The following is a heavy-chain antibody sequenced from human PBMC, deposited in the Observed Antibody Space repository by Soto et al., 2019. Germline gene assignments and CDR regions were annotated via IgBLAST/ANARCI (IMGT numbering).Heavy chain of an antibody. CDR2: ISSSGSTI. D-gene: IGHD2-2*01. V-gene: IGHV3-11*01. CDR3: ATVSSSPMYYYYYHYMDV. Sequence: PGGSLRLSCAASGFTFSDYYMSWIRQAPGKGLEWVSYISSSGSTIYYADSVKGRFTISRDNAKNSLYLQMNSLRAEDTAVYYCATVSSSPMYYYYYHYMDVWGKGTTVTVSS. J-gene: IGHJ6*03. CDR1: GFTFSDYY.